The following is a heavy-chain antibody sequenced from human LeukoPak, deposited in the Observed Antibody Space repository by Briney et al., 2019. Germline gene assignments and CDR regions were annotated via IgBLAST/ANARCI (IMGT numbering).Heavy chain of an antibody. J-gene: IGHJ4*02. D-gene: IGHD2-21*02. CDR1: GFTFSSYS. V-gene: IGHV3-21*04. CDR2: ISSSSSYI. CDR3: AKAPLLATAIPLIDY. Sequence: GGSLRLSCAASGFTFSSYSMNWVRQAPGKGLEWVSSISSSSSYIYYADSVKGRFTISRDNAKNSLYLQMNSLRAEDTALYYCAKAPLLATAIPLIDYWSQGTLVTVSS.